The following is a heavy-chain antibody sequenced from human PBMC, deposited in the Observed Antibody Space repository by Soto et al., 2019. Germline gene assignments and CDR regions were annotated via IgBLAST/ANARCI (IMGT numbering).Heavy chain of an antibody. J-gene: IGHJ5*02. Sequence: GGSLRLSCAASGFTFSSYGMHWVRQAPGKGLEWVAVISYDGSNKYYADSVKGRFTISRDNSKNTLYLQMNSLRAEDTAVYYWAKDQFEQWLVPTNGFDTWGQGTLVTVSS. CDR1: GFTFSSYG. D-gene: IGHD6-19*01. CDR3: AKDQFEQWLVPTNGFDT. CDR2: ISYDGSNK. V-gene: IGHV3-30*18.